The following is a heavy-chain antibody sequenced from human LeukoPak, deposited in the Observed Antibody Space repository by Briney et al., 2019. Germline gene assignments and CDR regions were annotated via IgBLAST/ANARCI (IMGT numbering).Heavy chain of an antibody. Sequence: ASVTVSCNVSGYTLTEISLHWERQAHGKGLEWMEGFDPEDGETSYAQKFQGRVTMTEDTSTDTAYMELSSLRSEDTAVYYCATHGTTGTTGIDYWGQGTLVTVSS. CDR2: FDPEDGET. J-gene: IGHJ4*02. D-gene: IGHD1-1*01. V-gene: IGHV1-24*01. CDR1: GYTLTEIS. CDR3: ATHGTTGTTGIDY.